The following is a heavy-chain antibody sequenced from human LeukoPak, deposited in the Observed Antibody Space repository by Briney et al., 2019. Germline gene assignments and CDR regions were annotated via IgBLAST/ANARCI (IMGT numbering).Heavy chain of an antibody. J-gene: IGHJ6*02. D-gene: IGHD1-26*01. CDR3: ARDPQTGSYWALRCMDV. Sequence: AASVKVSRKASGYTFTSYYMHWVRQAPGQGLEWMGIINPSGGSTSYAQKFQGRVTMTTDTSTSTAYMELRSLRSDDTAVYYCARDPQTGSYWALRCMDVWGQGTTVTVSS. CDR2: INPSGGST. CDR1: GYTFTSYY. V-gene: IGHV1-46*01.